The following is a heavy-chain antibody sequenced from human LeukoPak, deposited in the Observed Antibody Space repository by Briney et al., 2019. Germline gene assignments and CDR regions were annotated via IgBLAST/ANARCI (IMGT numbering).Heavy chain of an antibody. D-gene: IGHD5-12*01. V-gene: IGHV3-20*04. CDR3: ARVRKYSGYYSWYFDL. J-gene: IGHJ2*01. Sequence: PGGSLRLSCAASGFIFGDYGMTWVRQAPGKGLEWVSGITWNGNITDYADSVKGRFTITRDNAKNSVYLQMDSLRAGDTAVYYCARVRKYSGYYSWYFDLWGRGTLVTVSS. CDR1: GFIFGDYG. CDR2: ITWNGNIT.